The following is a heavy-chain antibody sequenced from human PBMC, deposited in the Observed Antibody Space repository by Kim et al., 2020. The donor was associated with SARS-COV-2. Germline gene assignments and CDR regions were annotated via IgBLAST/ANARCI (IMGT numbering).Heavy chain of an antibody. V-gene: IGHV3-21*01. CDR2: ISSSSSYI. D-gene: IGHD2-15*01. J-gene: IGHJ5*02. CDR3: GRFSSSSWDNWLDT. CDR1: GFMFSSHT. Sequence: GGSLRLSCAASGFMFSSHTMTWVRQAPGKGLEWVSSISSSSSYIYYGDSVKGRFTISRDNAKNSLFLQMNSLRAEDTAVYYCGRFSSSSWDNWLDTWGQGILVTVSS.